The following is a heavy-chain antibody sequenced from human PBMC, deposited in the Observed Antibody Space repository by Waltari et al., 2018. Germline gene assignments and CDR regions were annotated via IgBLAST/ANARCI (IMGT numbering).Heavy chain of an antibody. D-gene: IGHD3-3*01. CDR1: GYSINNYY. J-gene: IGHJ4*02. CDR3: ARSYDFWSGYPLDH. V-gene: IGHV4-59*01. Sequence: QVQLQESGPGLVKPSETLSLTCSVSGYSINNYYWNWIRQPPGKELEWIGYIAYNGRTNYNPSLKSRVTISVDTSKTQFSLKLRSVTAADTAVYYCARSYDFWSGYPLDHWGQGTLVTVSS. CDR2: IAYNGRT.